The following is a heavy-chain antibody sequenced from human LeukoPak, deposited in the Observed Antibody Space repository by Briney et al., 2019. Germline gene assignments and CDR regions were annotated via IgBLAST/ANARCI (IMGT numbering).Heavy chain of an antibody. CDR3: ARGAGGYSSSSFDY. D-gene: IGHD6-13*01. Sequence: SVKVSCKASGGTFSSYAISWVRQAPGQGLEWMGGIIPIFGTANYAQKFQGRVTITADESTSTAYMELSSLRSEDTAVYYCARGAGGYSSSSFDYWGQGTLVTVSS. CDR1: GGTFSSYA. CDR2: IIPIFGTA. J-gene: IGHJ4*02. V-gene: IGHV1-69*13.